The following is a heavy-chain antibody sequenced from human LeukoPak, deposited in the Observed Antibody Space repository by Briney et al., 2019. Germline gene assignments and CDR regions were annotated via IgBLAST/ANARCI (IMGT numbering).Heavy chain of an antibody. V-gene: IGHV4-38-2*01. CDR1: GYSISRGHY. J-gene: IGHJ4*02. CDR3: ARVIGYSYGYGIDY. D-gene: IGHD5-18*01. Sequence: SETLSLTCAVSGYSISRGHYWGWIRQPPGKGLEWIGSLYHSGSPYYSPSLRGRVTISVDTSKNHISLKLSSVTAADTAVYYCARVIGYSYGYGIDYWGQGTPVTVSS. CDR2: LYHSGSP.